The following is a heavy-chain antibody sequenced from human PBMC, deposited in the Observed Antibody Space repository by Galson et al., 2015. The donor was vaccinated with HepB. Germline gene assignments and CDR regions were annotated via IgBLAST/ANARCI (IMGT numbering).Heavy chain of an antibody. J-gene: IGHJ4*02. D-gene: IGHD2-2*01. Sequence: SLRLSCAASGFTFSTYAMQWVRQAPGQGLQYVSAISSNGDSTYYADSVKGRFTISRDNSKNTLYLQMTSLRPEDTAVYYCVKDGGRQCSSTSCFAYFDYWGQGTLVAVSS. CDR1: GFTFSTYA. CDR3: VKDGGRQCSSTSCFAYFDY. V-gene: IGHV3-64D*06. CDR2: ISSNGDST.